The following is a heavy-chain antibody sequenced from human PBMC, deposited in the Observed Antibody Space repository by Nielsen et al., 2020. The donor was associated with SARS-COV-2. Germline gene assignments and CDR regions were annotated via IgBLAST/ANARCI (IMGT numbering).Heavy chain of an antibody. CDR2: IYTDGST. Sequence: GESLKISCGASGFTISSSFMSWVRQAAGKGLDWVSVIYTDGSTSHADSVKGRFTISRDNSKNTLYLQMNSLRAEDTAVYYCARSSGSAFDIWGQGIMVTVSS. CDR1: GFTISSSF. CDR3: ARSSGSAFDI. J-gene: IGHJ3*02. V-gene: IGHV3-66*01. D-gene: IGHD6-19*01.